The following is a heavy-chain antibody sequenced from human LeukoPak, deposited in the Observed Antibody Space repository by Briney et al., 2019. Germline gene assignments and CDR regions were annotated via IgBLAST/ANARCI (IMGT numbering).Heavy chain of an antibody. CDR3: ARMVRGVDFDY. J-gene: IGHJ4*02. V-gene: IGHV3-11*04. CDR1: GFTFSDYF. CDR2: ISFSGTTI. Sequence: GGSLGLSCAASGFTFSDYFMSWIRQAPGRGLEWVSYISFSGTTIYYADSVKGRFTISRDDAKNSLYLQMNNLRAEDTAFYYCARMVRGVDFDYWGQGALVTVSS. D-gene: IGHD3-10*01.